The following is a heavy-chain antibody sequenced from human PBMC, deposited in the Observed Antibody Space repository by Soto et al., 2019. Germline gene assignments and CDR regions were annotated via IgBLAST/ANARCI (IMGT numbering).Heavy chain of an antibody. V-gene: IGHV3-30-3*01. CDR2: IYPDGNSK. D-gene: IGHD2-8*01. CDR1: GFTFSSHT. CDR3: ARDQGWYAN. J-gene: IGHJ4*02. Sequence: PGGSLRLSCAASGFTFSSHTMHWVRQAPGKGLEWVTLIYPDGNSKYYAESVKGRFTTSRDNSKNTMYLQMNSLRVEDTAVYYCARDQGWYANWGQGTLVTVSS.